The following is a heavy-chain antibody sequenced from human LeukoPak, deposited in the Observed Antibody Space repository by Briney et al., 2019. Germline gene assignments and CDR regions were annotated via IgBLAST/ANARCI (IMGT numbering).Heavy chain of an antibody. CDR3: ARDPQMMLNAFDI. CDR1: GFTFSSYA. CDR2: ISYDGSNK. Sequence: GGSLRLSCAGSGFTFSSYAMHWVRQAPGKGLGWVAVISYDGSNKYYADSVKGRFTISRDNSKNTLYLQMNSLRAEDTAVYYCARDPQMMLNAFDIWGQGTMVTVSS. V-gene: IGHV3-30*04. D-gene: IGHD4/OR15-4a*01. J-gene: IGHJ3*02.